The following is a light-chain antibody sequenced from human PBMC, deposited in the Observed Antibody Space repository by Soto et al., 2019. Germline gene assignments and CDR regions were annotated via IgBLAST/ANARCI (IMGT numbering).Light chain of an antibody. CDR1: QSISTY. V-gene: IGKV1-39*01. J-gene: IGKJ5*01. Sequence: DIQMTQSPSSLSASVGDRVTITCRASQSISTYLNWYQQKPGKAPKLLIYGASSLQSRVPSRFSGSGSGTDFTLTISDLQPEDFATYYCQQSYRTPQITFGQGTRLEIQ. CDR2: GAS. CDR3: QQSYRTPQIT.